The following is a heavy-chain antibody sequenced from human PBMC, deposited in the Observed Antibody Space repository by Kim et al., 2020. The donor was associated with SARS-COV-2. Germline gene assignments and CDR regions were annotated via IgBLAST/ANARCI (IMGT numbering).Heavy chain of an antibody. CDR1: GGSISSYY. CDR3: ARVPFIAAAGRSYYYYGMDV. Sequence: SETLSLTCTVSGGSISSYYWSWIRQPPGKGLEWIGYIYYSGSTNYNPSLKSRVTISVDTSKNQFSLKLSSVTAADTAVYYCARVPFIAAAGRSYYYYGMDVWGQGTTVTVSS. J-gene: IGHJ6*02. V-gene: IGHV4-59*13. CDR2: IYYSGST. D-gene: IGHD6-13*01.